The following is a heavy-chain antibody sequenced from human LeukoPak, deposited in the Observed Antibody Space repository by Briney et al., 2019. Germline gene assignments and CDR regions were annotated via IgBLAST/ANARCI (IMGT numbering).Heavy chain of an antibody. CDR3: ARLVDIVATTEPRIDY. D-gene: IGHD5-12*01. CDR1: GGSISSSSYY. V-gene: IGHV4-39*01. CDR2: IYYSGST. J-gene: IGHJ4*02. Sequence: PSETLSLTCTVSGGSISSSSYYWGWIRQPPGKGLEWIGSIYYSGSTYYNPSLKSRVTISVDTSKNQFSRKLSSVTAADTAVYYCARLVDIVATTEPRIDYWGQGTLVTVSS.